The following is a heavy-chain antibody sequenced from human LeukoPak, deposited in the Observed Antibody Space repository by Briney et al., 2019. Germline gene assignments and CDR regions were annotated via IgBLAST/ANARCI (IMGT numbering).Heavy chain of an antibody. CDR2: ISPSADRT. D-gene: IGHD3-22*01. Sequence: GGSLRLSCAASGFTFSSYAMSWVRQAPGKGLEWVSFISPSADRTSNADSVEGRFTISRDNPRNTLYLQMNSLRDEDTAVYYCAIMHGYYDGSGYWVQWGQGTLVTVSS. CDR3: AIMHGYYDGSGYWVQ. J-gene: IGHJ4*02. CDR1: GFTFSSYA. V-gene: IGHV3-23*01.